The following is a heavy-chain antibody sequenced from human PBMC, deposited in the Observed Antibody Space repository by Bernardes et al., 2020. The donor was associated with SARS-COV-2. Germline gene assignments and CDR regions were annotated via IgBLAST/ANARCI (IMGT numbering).Heavy chain of an antibody. CDR1: GFTFSSYG. V-gene: IGHV3-30*18. Sequence: SLRLSCAASGFTFSSYGMHWVRQAPGKGLEWVAVISYDGSKQYYADSVKGRFIISRDNSKNTLYLEMNSLRAEDTAVYYCAKVHDYGDYVRDFFWFDPWGQGTLVTGSS. D-gene: IGHD4-17*01. CDR2: ISYDGSKQ. J-gene: IGHJ5*02. CDR3: AKVHDYGDYVRDFFWFDP.